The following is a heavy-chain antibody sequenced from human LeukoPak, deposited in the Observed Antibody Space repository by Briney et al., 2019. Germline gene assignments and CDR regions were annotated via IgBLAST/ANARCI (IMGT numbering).Heavy chain of an antibody. D-gene: IGHD3-22*01. J-gene: IGHJ3*02. CDR3: AKGWVSYYYDSSGLAAAFDI. CDR2: ISYDGSNK. V-gene: IGHV3-30*18. Sequence: GGSLRLSCAASGFTFSGYGMHWVRQAPGKGLEWVAVISYDGSNKYYADSVKGRFTISRDNSKNTLYLQMNSLRAEDTAVYYCAKGWVSYYYDSSGLAAAFDIWGQGTMVTVSS. CDR1: GFTFSGYG.